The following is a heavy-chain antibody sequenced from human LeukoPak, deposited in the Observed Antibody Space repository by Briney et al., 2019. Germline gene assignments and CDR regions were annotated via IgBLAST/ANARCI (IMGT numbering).Heavy chain of an antibody. CDR3: VKNGDRGAYCSGGTCYPYYYYYMDV. Sequence: PGGTLRLSCAASGLTFSSYGMSWVRQAPGRGLEWVSAISTTGGTTYYADSVRGRFTISRDNSRNTLYLQMNSLRAEDTAIYYCVKNGDRGAYCSGGTCYPYYYYYMDVWAKGPRSPSP. D-gene: IGHD2-15*01. V-gene: IGHV3-23*01. CDR1: GLTFSSYG. CDR2: ISTTGGTT. J-gene: IGHJ6*03.